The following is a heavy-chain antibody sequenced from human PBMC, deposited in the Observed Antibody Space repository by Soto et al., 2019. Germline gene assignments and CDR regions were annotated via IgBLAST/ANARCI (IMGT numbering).Heavy chain of an antibody. CDR1: GFTFSSYG. D-gene: IGHD3-3*01. CDR3: ARDATYYDFWSGYYSGTQTNWFDP. Sequence: QVQLVESGGGVVQPGRSLRLSCAASGFTFSSYGMHWVRQATGKGLEWVAVIWYDGSNKYYADSVKGRFTISRDNSKNPLYLQMNSLRAEDTAVYYCARDATYYDFWSGYYSGTQTNWFDPWGQGTLVTVSS. CDR2: IWYDGSNK. V-gene: IGHV3-33*01. J-gene: IGHJ5*02.